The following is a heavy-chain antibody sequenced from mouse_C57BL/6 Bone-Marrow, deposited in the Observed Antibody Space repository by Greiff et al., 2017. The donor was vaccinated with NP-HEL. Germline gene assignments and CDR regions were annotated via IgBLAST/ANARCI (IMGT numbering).Heavy chain of an antibody. J-gene: IGHJ3*01. D-gene: IGHD2-3*01. V-gene: IGHV1-18*01. Sequence: EVQLQQSGPELVKPGASVKIPCKASGYTFTDYNMDWVKQSHGKSLEWIGDINPNNGGTIYNQKFKGKATLTVDKSSSTAYMELRSLTSEDTAVYYCAIRWLLRSAYWGQGTLVTVSA. CDR1: GYTFTDYN. CDR3: AIRWLLRSAY. CDR2: INPNNGGT.